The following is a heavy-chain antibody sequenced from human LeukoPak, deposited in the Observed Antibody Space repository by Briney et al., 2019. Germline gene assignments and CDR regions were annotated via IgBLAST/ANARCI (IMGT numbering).Heavy chain of an antibody. CDR1: GGSVSSGTYY. Sequence: SETLSLTCTVSGGSVSSGTYYWSWIRQPPGKGLEWIGEIYHSGSTNYNPSLKSRVTISVDKSKNQFSLKLSSVTAADTAVYYCARDGVAAAVDAFDIWGQGTMVTVSS. J-gene: IGHJ3*02. V-gene: IGHV4-61*01. D-gene: IGHD6-13*01. CDR3: ARDGVAAAVDAFDI. CDR2: IYHSGST.